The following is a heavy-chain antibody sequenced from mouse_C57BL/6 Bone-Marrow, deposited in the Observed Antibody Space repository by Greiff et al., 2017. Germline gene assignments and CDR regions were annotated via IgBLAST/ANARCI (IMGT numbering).Heavy chain of an antibody. Sequence: QVQLQQPGAELVRPGSSVKLSCKASGYTFTSYWMDWVKQRPGQGLEWIGNIYPSDSETHYNQKFKDKATLTVDKSSSTAYMQLSSLTSEDSAVYYCARMDYDRAYWVQGTLVTVSA. J-gene: IGHJ3*01. CDR3: ARMDYDRAY. V-gene: IGHV1-61*01. D-gene: IGHD2-4*01. CDR1: GYTFTSYW. CDR2: IYPSDSET.